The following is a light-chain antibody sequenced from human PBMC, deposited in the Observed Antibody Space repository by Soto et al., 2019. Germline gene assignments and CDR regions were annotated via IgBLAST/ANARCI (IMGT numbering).Light chain of an antibody. CDR3: CSYAGSYSWV. CDR1: SSDVGGYNY. J-gene: IGLJ3*02. CDR2: DVS. Sequence: QSALTQPRSVSGSSGQSVTISCTGTSSDVGGYNYVSWYQQHPGKAPKLMIYDVSKRPSGVPDRFSGSKSGNTASLTISGIQAEDEADYYCCSYAGSYSWVFGGGTKVTVL. V-gene: IGLV2-11*01.